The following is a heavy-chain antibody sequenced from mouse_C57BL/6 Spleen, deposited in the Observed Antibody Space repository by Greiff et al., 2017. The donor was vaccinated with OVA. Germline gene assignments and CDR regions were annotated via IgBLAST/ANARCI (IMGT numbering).Heavy chain of an antibody. CDR3: ARSPDGSPFAY. CDR1: GYTFTDYY. CDR2: INPNNGGT. J-gene: IGHJ3*01. Sequence: EVQLQQSGPELVKPGASVKISCKASGYTFTDYYMNWVKQSHGKSLEWIGDINPNNGGTSYNQKFKGKATLTVDKSSSTAYMELRSLTSEDSAVYYCARSPDGSPFAYWGQGTLVTVSA. V-gene: IGHV1-26*01. D-gene: IGHD2-3*01.